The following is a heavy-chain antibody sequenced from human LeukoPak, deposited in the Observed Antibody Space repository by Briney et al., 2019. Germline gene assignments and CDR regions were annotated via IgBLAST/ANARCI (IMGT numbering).Heavy chain of an antibody. Sequence: ASVKVSCKASGYTFTGYYVHWVGQAPGQGLKWMGWINPNGGGTNSAQEFQGRVTMTRDTSISTVYMELSGLRSDDTAVYYCARGDAFDIWGQGTMVTVSS. CDR3: ARGDAFDI. J-gene: IGHJ3*02. CDR1: GYTFTGYY. CDR2: INPNGGGT. V-gene: IGHV1-2*02.